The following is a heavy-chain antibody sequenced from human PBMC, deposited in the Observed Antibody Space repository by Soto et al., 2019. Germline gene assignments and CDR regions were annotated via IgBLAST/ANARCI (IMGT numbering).Heavy chain of an antibody. CDR2: ISGSGGST. CDR3: ANGDGLVNVYYYYYMDV. V-gene: IGHV3-23*01. Sequence: HPGGSLRLSCAASGFTFSSYAMSWVRQAPGKGLEWVSAISGSGGSTYYADSVKGRFTISRDNSKNTLYLQMNSLRAEDTAVYYCANGDGLVNVYYYYYMDVWGKGTTVTVSS. CDR1: GFTFSSYA. J-gene: IGHJ6*03. D-gene: IGHD6-19*01.